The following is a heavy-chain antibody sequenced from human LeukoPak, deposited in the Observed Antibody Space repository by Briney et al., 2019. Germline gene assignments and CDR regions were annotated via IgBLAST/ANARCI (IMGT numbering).Heavy chain of an antibody. V-gene: IGHV1-2*02. CDR3: AKARGLYCSSTSCYECDV. J-gene: IGHJ6*04. CDR1: GYTFTGYY. CDR2: INPNSGGT. Sequence: ASVKVSCKASGYTFTGYYMHWVRQAPGQGLEWMGWINPNSGGTNYAQKFQGRVTMTRDTSISTAYMELSRLRSDDTAVYYCAKARGLYCSSTSCYECDVWGKGTTVTVSS. D-gene: IGHD2-2*01.